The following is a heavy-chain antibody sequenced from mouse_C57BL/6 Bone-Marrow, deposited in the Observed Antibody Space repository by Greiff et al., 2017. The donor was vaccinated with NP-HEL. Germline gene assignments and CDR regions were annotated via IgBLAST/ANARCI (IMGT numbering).Heavy chain of an antibody. V-gene: IGHV1-69*01. D-gene: IGHD4-1*01. Sequence: QVQLQQPGAELVMPGASVKLSCKASGYTFTSYWMHWVQQRPGQGLEWIGEIDPSDSYPNYNQKFKGKSTLTVDKSSSTAYMQLSSLTSEDSAVYYCARDGTGYWGQGTTLTVSS. J-gene: IGHJ2*01. CDR2: IDPSDSYP. CDR1: GYTFTSYW. CDR3: ARDGTGY.